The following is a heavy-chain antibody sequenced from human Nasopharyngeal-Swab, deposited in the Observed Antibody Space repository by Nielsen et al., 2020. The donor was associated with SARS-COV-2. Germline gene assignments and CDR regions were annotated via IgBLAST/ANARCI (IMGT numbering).Heavy chain of an antibody. V-gene: IGHV3-23*01. CDR1: GFTFSSYA. D-gene: IGHD6-13*01. J-gene: IGHJ4*02. CDR2: ISGSGGST. Sequence: ETLSLTRAASGFTFSSYAMSWVRQAPGKGLEWVSAISGSGGSTYYADSVKGRFTISRDNSKNTLYLQMNSLRAEDTAVYYCAKDIAKHFDYWGQGTLVTVSS. CDR3: AKDIAKHFDY.